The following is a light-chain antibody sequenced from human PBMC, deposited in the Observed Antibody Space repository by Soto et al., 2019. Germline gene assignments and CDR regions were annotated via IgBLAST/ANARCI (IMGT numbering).Light chain of an antibody. CDR1: SSDVGGYNY. V-gene: IGLV2-8*01. CDR2: EVS. J-gene: IGLJ1*01. CDR3: SSYAGSNNYV. Sequence: QSALTQPPSASGSPGQSVTISCTGTSSDVGGYNYVSWYQQHPGKAPKLMIFEVSERPSGVPDRFSASKSGNTASLTVSGLQDEDEADYYCSSYAGSNNYVFGTGTKLTVL.